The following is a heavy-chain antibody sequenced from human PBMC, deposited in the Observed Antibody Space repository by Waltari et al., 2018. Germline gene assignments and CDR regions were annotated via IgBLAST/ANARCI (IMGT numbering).Heavy chain of an antibody. CDR3: AREDIVATKVFDD. CDR1: GYTFTAYY. J-gene: IGHJ4*01. CDR2: INCNTGDR. V-gene: IGHV1-2*02. Sequence: QVQLVQSGAEVKKSGASVKVSCKTSGYTFTAYYMHWVRQAPGQGLEWMGWINCNTGDRDYAQKFRGRVTMTRETSLTTVYMEMNRLTSDDTAVYYCAREDIVATKVFDDWGHGTLVTVSS. D-gene: IGHD5-12*01.